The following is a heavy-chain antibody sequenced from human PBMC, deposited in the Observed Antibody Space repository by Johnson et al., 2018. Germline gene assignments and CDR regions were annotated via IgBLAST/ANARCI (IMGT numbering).Heavy chain of an antibody. CDR1: GFTFSDYF. CDR2: ISSSGSTI. D-gene: IGHD5-18*01. J-gene: IGHJ3*02. Sequence: QVQLVESGGGLVKPGGSLRRSCAASGFTFSDYFMSWIRQAPGKGPEWVSSISSSGSTIYYADSVKGRFIISRDNAKNSQYPQMNSLRAEDTAVYYWARKGGRGYSYGYDAFDIWGQGTMVTVSS. V-gene: IGHV3-11*01. CDR3: ARKGGRGYSYGYDAFDI.